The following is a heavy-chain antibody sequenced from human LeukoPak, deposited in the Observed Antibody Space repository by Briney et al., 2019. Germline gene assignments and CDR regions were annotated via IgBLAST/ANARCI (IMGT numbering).Heavy chain of an antibody. Sequence: PSETLSLTCAVSGVAISRGGYAWNWIRQPPVKGLEWIGEINHRGTTFYNPSLKSRLAISVDPSKNQFSVKLTSVTAADTAIYYCARQSRSNSWFSGGPKALNWFDSWAQGTLVTVSS. CDR3: ARQSRSNSWFSGGPKALNWFDS. J-gene: IGHJ5*01. CDR2: INHRGTT. D-gene: IGHD6-13*01. CDR1: GVAISRGGYA. V-gene: IGHV4-30-2*01.